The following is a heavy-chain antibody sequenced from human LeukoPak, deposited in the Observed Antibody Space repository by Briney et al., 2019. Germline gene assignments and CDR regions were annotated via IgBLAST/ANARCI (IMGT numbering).Heavy chain of an antibody. J-gene: IGHJ4*02. D-gene: IGHD1-26*01. V-gene: IGHV3-21*01. CDR1: GFSFSIYF. CDR3: ARGGGDY. Sequence: PGGSLRLSCAASGFSFSIYFMNWVRQAPGKGLEWVSSISRTSEYIHYADSVRGRFAISRDNAKNSLYLQMDSLRDEDTAVYYCARGGGDYWGQGTLVTVTS. CDR2: ISRTSEYI.